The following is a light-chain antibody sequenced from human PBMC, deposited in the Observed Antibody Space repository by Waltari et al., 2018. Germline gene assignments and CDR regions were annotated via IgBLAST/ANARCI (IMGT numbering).Light chain of an antibody. CDR1: QSVNSN. CDR3: QQYNNWPWYT. Sequence: EIVMTQSPATLSVSPGESATLSCRASQSVNSNLAWYQQRPGQAPRLLIYGASTRATGIPARFSGSGSGTEFTLTISSLQSEDFAVYYCQQYNNWPWYTFGQGTKLEIK. V-gene: IGKV3-15*01. J-gene: IGKJ2*01. CDR2: GAS.